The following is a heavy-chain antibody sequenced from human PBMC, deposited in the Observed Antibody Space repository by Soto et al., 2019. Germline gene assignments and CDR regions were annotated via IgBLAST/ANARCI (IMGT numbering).Heavy chain of an antibody. CDR3: ARPSMKYYDILTGYSPNDY. J-gene: IGHJ4*02. CDR2: ISSSSSYI. CDR1: GFPFSSYS. Sequence: GGSPRLSCAASGFPFSSYSMNWVRQAPGKGLEWVSSISSSSSYIYYADSVKGRFTISRDNAKNSLYLQMNSLRAEDTAVYYWARPSMKYYDILTGYSPNDYWGQGTLVTVSS. V-gene: IGHV3-21*01. D-gene: IGHD3-9*01.